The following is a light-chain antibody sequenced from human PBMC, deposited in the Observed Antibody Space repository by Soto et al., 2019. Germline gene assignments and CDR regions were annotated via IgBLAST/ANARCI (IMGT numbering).Light chain of an antibody. Sequence: ETVLTQSPGTLSLSPGERATLSCRASQSVRNNYLAWYQQKPGQPPRLLISGASSRATGIPDRFRGSGSGTDFTLTISRLEPEDFAVYYCQQYGGSPRYSFGQGTKLEIK. J-gene: IGKJ2*03. CDR3: QQYGGSPRYS. V-gene: IGKV3-20*01. CDR1: QSVRNNY. CDR2: GAS.